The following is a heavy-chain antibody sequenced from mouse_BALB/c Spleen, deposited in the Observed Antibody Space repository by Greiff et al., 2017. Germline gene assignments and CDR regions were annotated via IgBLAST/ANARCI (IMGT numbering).Heavy chain of an antibody. Sequence: EVQRVESGPGLVKPSQSLSLTCSVTGYSITSGYYWNWIRQFPGNKLEWMGYISYDGSNNYNPSLKNRISITRDTSKNQFFLKLNSVTTEDTATYYCARDPGDYWGQGTSVTVSS. J-gene: IGHJ4*01. CDR2: ISYDGSN. CDR1: GYSITSGYY. V-gene: IGHV3-6*02. CDR3: ARDPGDY.